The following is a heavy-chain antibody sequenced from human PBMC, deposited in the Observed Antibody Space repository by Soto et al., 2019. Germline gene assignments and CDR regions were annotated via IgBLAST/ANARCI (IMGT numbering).Heavy chain of an antibody. D-gene: IGHD2-21*02. CDR3: ARSGVTGIVIPSHWFDP. Sequence: PSETLSLTCTVSGDSIGGVGYWSWVRPFPGRGLEWIGCISSSGSTYYNPALNNRISLSLDTSQNQFSLKLISVTAADTAIYYCARSGVTGIVIPSHWFDPWGQGTLVTVSS. CDR2: ISSSGST. V-gene: IGHV4-31*03. CDR1: GDSIGGVGY. J-gene: IGHJ5*02.